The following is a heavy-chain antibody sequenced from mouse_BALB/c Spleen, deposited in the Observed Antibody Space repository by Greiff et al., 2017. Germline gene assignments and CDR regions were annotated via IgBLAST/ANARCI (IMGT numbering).Heavy chain of an antibody. CDR1: GFTFGSYA. CDR2: ISSGGST. Sequence: EVMLVESGGGLVKPGGSLKLSCAASGFTFGSYAMSWVRQTPEKRLEWVASISSGGSTYYPDSVKGRFTISRDNARNILYLQMSSLRSEDTAMYYCARATATTYFDYWGQGTTLTVSS. CDR3: ARATATTYFDY. J-gene: IGHJ2*01. D-gene: IGHD1-2*01. V-gene: IGHV5-6-5*01.